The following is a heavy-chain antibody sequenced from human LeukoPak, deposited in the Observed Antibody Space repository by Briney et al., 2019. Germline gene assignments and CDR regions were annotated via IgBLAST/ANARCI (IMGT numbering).Heavy chain of an antibody. CDR1: GFTFSSYA. CDR3: AKDPGYCSSTSCHGYAEGFDV. D-gene: IGHD2-2*03. V-gene: IGHV3-23*01. Sequence: PGGSLRLSCAASGFTFSSYAMSWVRQAPVKGLEWVSAISGNDGRTYYTDSVKGRFTISRDNSKNTLYLQMNSLKAEDTALYYCAKDPGYCSSTSCHGYAEGFDVWGQGTMVTVSS. J-gene: IGHJ3*01. CDR2: ISGNDGRT.